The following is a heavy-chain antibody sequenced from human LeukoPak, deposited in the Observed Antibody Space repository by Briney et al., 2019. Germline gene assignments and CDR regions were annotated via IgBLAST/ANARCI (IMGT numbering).Heavy chain of an antibody. CDR3: GSIPGGGSSYYYYMDV. V-gene: IGHV1-2*02. CDR1: GYTFTGYY. J-gene: IGHJ6*03. CDR2: INPNSGGT. Sequence: ASVKVSCKASGYTFTGYYMHWVRQAPGQGLEWMGWINPNSGGTNYAQKFQGRVTMTRGTSISTAYMERSRLRSDDTAVYYCGSIPGGGSSYYYYMDVWGKGTTVTVSS. D-gene: IGHD2-21*01.